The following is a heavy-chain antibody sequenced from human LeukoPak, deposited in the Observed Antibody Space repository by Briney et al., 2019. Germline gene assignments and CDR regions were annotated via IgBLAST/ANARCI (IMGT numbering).Heavy chain of an antibody. CDR3: ARRYNSIVVVTARRGFGY. Sequence: SETLSLTCTVSGGSISSSSYYWGWIRQPPGKGLEWIGSIYYSGSTYYNPSLKSRVTISVDTSKNQFSLKLSSVTAADTAVYYCARRYNSIVVVTARRGFGYWGQGTLVTVSS. D-gene: IGHD2-21*02. J-gene: IGHJ4*02. V-gene: IGHV4-39*01. CDR2: IYYSGST. CDR1: GGSISSSSYY.